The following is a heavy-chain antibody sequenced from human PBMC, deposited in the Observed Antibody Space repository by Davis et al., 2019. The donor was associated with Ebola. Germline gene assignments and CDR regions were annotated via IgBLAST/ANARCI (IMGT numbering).Heavy chain of an antibody. CDR1: GYTFTTYA. V-gene: IGHV1-3*01. CDR3: ARSRITMVRGANMAFDY. CDR2: INAGNGNT. J-gene: IGHJ4*02. Sequence: ASVKVSCKASGYTFTTYAMHWVRQAPGQRLEWMGWINAGNGNTKYSQKFQGRVTITRDTSASTAYMELSSLRSEDTAVYFCARSRITMVRGANMAFDYWGQGTLVTVSS. D-gene: IGHD3-10*01.